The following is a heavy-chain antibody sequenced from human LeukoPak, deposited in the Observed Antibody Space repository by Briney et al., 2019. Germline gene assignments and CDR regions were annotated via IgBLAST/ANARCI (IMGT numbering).Heavy chain of an antibody. Sequence: ASVKVSCKASGGTFSSYAISWVRQAPGEGLEWMGIINPSGGSTTYAQKFQGRVTMTRDMSTSTVYMDLSSLRSEDTAVYYCARVAAEVVGLPGAIGFGWLRRDYYYMDVWGKGTTVTVSS. CDR3: ARVAAEVVGLPGAIGFGWLRRDYYYMDV. D-gene: IGHD2-2*02. CDR2: INPSGGST. J-gene: IGHJ6*03. V-gene: IGHV1-46*01. CDR1: GGTFSSYA.